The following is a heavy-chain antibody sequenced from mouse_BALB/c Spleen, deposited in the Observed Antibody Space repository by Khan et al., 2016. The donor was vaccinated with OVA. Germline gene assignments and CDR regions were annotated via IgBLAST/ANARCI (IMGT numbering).Heavy chain of an antibody. D-gene: IGHD2-14*01. CDR1: GYTFTTYT. CDR3: EREGAYYRSDGWFAY. CDR2: IIPSNDYP. V-gene: IGHV1-4*01. J-gene: IGHJ3*01. Sequence: QVQLKQSGAELARPGASVKMSCKASGYTFTTYTIHWVKPRPGQGLEWIGYIIPSNDYPNYNQKFKDRATLTADKSSSPASIQLSSLTSEDSADYYCEREGAYYRSDGWFAYWGQGTLVTVSA.